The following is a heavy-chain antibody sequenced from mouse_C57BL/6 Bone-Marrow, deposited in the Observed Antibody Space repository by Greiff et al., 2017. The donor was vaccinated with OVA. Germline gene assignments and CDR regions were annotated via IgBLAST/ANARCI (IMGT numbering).Heavy chain of an antibody. CDR3: ARKGLIRGYFDV. CDR2: ILPSIGRT. CDR1: DSEVFPIAY. Sequence: VQLQQSGSELRSPGSSVKLSCKDFDSEVFPIAYMSWVRQKPGHGFEWIGGILPSIGRTIYGEKFEDKATLDADTLSNTAYLELNSLTSEDSAIYYCARKGLIRGYFDVWGTGTTVTVSS. V-gene: IGHV15-2*01. J-gene: IGHJ1*03.